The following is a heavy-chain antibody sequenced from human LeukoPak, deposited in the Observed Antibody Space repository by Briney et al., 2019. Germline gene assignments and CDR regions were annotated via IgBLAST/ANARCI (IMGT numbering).Heavy chain of an antibody. CDR1: GYTFTNYA. J-gene: IGHJ5*02. CDR2: IKTNTGNP. V-gene: IGHV7-4-1*02. Sequence: AASVKVSCKASGYTFTNYAMNWVRQAPGQGLEWMGWIKTNTGNPTYAQGFTGRFVFSLDTSVSTAYLQISSLKAEDTAVYYCARDPSRLDPWGQGTLVTVSS. CDR3: ARDPSRLDP.